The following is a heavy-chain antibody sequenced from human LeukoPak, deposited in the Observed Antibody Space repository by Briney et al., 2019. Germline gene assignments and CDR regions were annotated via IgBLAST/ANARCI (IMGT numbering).Heavy chain of an antibody. CDR1: GGSFSGYY. V-gene: IGHV4-34*01. CDR3: ARGLEDCSGGSCYFSPFDY. J-gene: IGHJ4*02. CDR2: INHSGST. D-gene: IGHD2-15*01. Sequence: SETLSLTCAVYGGSFSGYYWSWIRQPPGKGLEWIGGINHSGSTNYNPSLKSRVTISVDTSKNQFSLKLSSVTAADTAVYYCARGLEDCSGGSCYFSPFDYWGQGTLVTVSS.